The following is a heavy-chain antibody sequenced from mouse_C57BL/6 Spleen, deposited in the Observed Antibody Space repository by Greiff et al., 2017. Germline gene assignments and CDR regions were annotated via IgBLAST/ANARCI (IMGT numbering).Heavy chain of an antibody. V-gene: IGHV1-59*01. J-gene: IGHJ4*01. CDR3: ARLYYRAMDY. CDR2: IDPSDSYT. Sequence: VQLQQSGAELVRPGTSVKLSCKASGYTFTSYWMHWVKQRPGQGLEWIGVIDPSDSYTNYNQKFKGKATLTVDTSSSTAYMQLSSLTSEDSAVYYCARLYYRAMDYWGQGTSVTVSS. D-gene: IGHD2-14*01. CDR1: GYTFTSYW.